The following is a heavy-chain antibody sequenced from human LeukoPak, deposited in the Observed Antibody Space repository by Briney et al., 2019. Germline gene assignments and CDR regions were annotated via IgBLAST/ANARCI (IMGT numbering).Heavy chain of an antibody. D-gene: IGHD3-3*01. V-gene: IGHV4-39*07. CDR3: ARGGITISGVVNPPDV. CDR2: INHSGST. J-gene: IGHJ6*04. Sequence: SETLSLTCTVSGGSISSSSYYWGWIRQPPGKGLEWIGEINHSGSTNYNPSLKSRVTISVDTSKNQFSLKLSSVTAADTAVYYCARGGITISGVVNPPDVWGKGTTVTVSS. CDR1: GGSISSSSYY.